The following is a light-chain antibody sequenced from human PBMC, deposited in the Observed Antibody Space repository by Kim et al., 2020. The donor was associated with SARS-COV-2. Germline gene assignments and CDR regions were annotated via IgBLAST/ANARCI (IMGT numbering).Light chain of an antibody. CDR1: QSVSNNF. CDR2: AAS. CDR3: QQYGSSLYT. Sequence: LSPGERATLSCRASQSVSNNFLAWYQQKPGQAPRILIYAASTRASGIPDRFSGGGSGTDFTLTISRLEPEDFAVYYCQQYGSSLYTFGPGTKLEI. J-gene: IGKJ2*01. V-gene: IGKV3-20*01.